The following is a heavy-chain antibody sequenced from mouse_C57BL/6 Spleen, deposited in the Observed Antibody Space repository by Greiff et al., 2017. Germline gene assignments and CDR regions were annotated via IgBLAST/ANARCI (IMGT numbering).Heavy chain of an antibody. CDR2: IYPGDGDT. V-gene: IGHV1-82*01. Sequence: QVQLQQSGPELVKPGASVKISCKASGYAFSSSWMNWVKQRPGKGLEWIGRIYPGDGDTNYNGKFKGKATLTADKSSSTAYMPLSSLTSEDSAVYFGAGVTGTSFAYWGQGTLVTVSA. CDR1: GYAFSSSW. J-gene: IGHJ3*01. D-gene: IGHD4-1*01. CDR3: AGVTGTSFAY.